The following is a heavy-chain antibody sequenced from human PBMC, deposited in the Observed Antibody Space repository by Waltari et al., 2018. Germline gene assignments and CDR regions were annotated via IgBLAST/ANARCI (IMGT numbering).Heavy chain of an antibody. Sequence: QVQLVQSGADVRKPGASVKVSCKATGYTFSDYYIHWVRQAPGQGLEWMGRISPNSGGTNYSPKFQGRVTMTRDTSISTVFMELSRLRTDDTAVHYCARGPRSTISGVVITSKFYLDHWGQGTLVSVSS. CDR1: GYTFSDYY. V-gene: IGHV1-2*06. J-gene: IGHJ4*02. CDR3: ARGPRSTISGVVITSKFYLDH. CDR2: ISPNSGGT. D-gene: IGHD3-3*01.